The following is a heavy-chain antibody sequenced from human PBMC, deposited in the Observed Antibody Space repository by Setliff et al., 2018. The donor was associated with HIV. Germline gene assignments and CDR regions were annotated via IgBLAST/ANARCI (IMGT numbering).Heavy chain of an antibody. V-gene: IGHV3-21*01. CDR3: ARDRDFWSGYPDAFDV. CDR1: GFTFSKYG. Sequence: GGSLRLSCAASGFTFSKYGMNWVRQAPGEGLEWVSSITGSSSYIYYADSVKGRFTISRANAKNSLYLQMNSLRAEDTAVYYCARDRDFWSGYPDAFDVWGHGTMVTVSS. D-gene: IGHD3-3*01. J-gene: IGHJ3*01. CDR2: ITGSSSYI.